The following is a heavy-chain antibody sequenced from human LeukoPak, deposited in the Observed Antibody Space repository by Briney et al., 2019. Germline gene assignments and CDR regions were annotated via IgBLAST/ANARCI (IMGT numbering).Heavy chain of an antibody. CDR2: INPNSGGT. V-gene: IGHV1-2*02. D-gene: IGHD1-1*01. J-gene: IGHJ5*02. Sequence: ASVKVSFKASGYTFTGYYMHWVRQAPGQGLEWVGWINPNSGGTNYAQKFQGRVTMTSDTSISTAYMELSRLRSDDTAVYYCARDMNEDWNPMYNWFDPWGQGTLVTVSS. CDR1: GYTFTGYY. CDR3: ARDMNEDWNPMYNWFDP.